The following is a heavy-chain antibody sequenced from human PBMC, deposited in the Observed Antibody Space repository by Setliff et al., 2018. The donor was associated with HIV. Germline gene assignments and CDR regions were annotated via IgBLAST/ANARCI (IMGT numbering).Heavy chain of an antibody. D-gene: IGHD3-3*01. J-gene: IGHJ1*01. Sequence: LSLTCSVSGATISRHFWSWIRQSPGKGLKWIGTIYDSGVTKYNPSLQTRVRVSVDTSKSHLSLSLTSVTPADTAVYYCTRRQWGTSGYYEFFQQWGQGSLVTVSS. CDR1: GATISRHF. CDR3: TRRQWGTSGYYEFFQQ. CDR2: IYDSGVT. V-gene: IGHV4-59*11.